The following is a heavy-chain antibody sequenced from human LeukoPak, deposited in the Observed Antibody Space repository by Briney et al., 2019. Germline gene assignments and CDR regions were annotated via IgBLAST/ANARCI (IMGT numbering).Heavy chain of an antibody. D-gene: IGHD6-19*01. V-gene: IGHV1-2*02. CDR1: GYTFTGHF. Sequence: ASVKVSCKASGYTFTGHFMHWVRQAPGQGLEWMGWINPNSGGTNYAPKFQGRDTMTTNTSISTAYMDLSRLRSDDTAVYYCARDRVGSGWVFDYWGPGTLVTVSS. CDR3: ARDRVGSGWVFDY. J-gene: IGHJ4*02. CDR2: INPNSGGT.